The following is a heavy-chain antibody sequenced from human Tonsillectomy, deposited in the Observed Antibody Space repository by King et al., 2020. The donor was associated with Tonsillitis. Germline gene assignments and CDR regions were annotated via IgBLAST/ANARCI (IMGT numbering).Heavy chain of an antibody. V-gene: IGHV3-23*04. D-gene: IGHD6-13*01. CDR3: ARQREQHQFFDY. CDR1: GFTFSGYA. CDR2: IRDSGDNT. Sequence: EVQLVESGGGLVQPGGSLRLSCAASGFTFSGYAMSWVRQAPGKGLEWVSAIRDSGDNTNYADSVKGRFTVSRDNSKNTLYLQMNSLRADDTAVYYCARQREQHQFFDYWGQGTLVTVSS. J-gene: IGHJ4*02.